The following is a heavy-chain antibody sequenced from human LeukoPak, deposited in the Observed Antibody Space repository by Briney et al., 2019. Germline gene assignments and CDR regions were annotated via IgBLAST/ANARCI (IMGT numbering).Heavy chain of an antibody. V-gene: IGHV3-30*02. CDR1: GFTFSSYG. CDR2: IRYDGSNK. Sequence: PGGSLRLSCAASGFTFSSYGMHWVRQAPGKGLEWVAFIRYDGSNKYYADSVKGRFTISRENAKNSLYLQMNSLRAGDTAVYYCARARGIVGATTYAFDIWGQGTMVTVSS. D-gene: IGHD1-26*01. CDR3: ARARGIVGATTYAFDI. J-gene: IGHJ3*02.